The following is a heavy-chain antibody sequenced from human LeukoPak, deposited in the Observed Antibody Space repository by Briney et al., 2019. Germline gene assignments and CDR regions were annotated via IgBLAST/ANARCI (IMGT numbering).Heavy chain of an antibody. CDR2: ISYDGSNK. V-gene: IGHV3-30*04. CDR1: GFTFSSYV. CDR3: ARAANWNEGGFHY. D-gene: IGHD1-1*01. J-gene: IGHJ4*02. Sequence: PGRSLRLSCAASGFTFSSYVIHWVRQAPGKGLEWVAVISYDGSNKYYADSVKGRFTISRDNSKNTVYLQMNSLRAEDTAVYYCARAANWNEGGFHYWGQGTLVTVSS.